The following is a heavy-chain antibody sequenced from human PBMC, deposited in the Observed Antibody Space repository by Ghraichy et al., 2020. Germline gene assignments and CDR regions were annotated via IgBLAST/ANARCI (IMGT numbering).Heavy chain of an antibody. CDR1: GFTFSNFA. Sequence: GGSLRLSCAASGFTFSNFAMSWVRQAPGKGLEWVSVITGSGGSTNYADAVKGRFTISRDNSKNTVYLQMNSLRVEDTAVYYCARDMGWYCSSTICYAFNYWGQGTLVTVSS. V-gene: IGHV3-23*01. CDR3: ARDMGWYCSSTICYAFNY. J-gene: IGHJ4*02. CDR2: ITGSGGST. D-gene: IGHD2-2*01.